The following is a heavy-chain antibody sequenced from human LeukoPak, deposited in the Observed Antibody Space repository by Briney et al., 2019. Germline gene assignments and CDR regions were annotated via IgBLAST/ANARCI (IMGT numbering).Heavy chain of an antibody. J-gene: IGHJ4*02. D-gene: IGHD3-3*01. Sequence: SGPTLVNPTQTLTLTCTFSGFSLSTSGVGVGWIRQPPGKALEWLALIYWDDVKRYSPSLKSRLTITKDTSKNQVVLTMTNMDPVDTATYYCALHSEVGVVNDYWGQGTLVTVSS. V-gene: IGHV2-5*02. CDR3: ALHSEVGVVNDY. CDR1: GFSLSTSGVG. CDR2: IYWDDVK.